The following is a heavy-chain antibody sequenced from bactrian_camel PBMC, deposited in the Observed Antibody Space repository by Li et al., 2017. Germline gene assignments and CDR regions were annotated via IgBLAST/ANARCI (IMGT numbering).Heavy chain of an antibody. CDR2: IYIDDTT. D-gene: IGHD7*01. CDR1: RAYAYETSC. J-gene: IGHJ6*01. V-gene: IGHV3S55*01. CDR3: AAMTPIRWTGVCEPQATFRFRS. Sequence: VQLVESGGGSVQAGGSLTLSCAASRAYAYETSCMGWFRQAPGKEREGVASIYIDDTTTYADSVKGRFTISKDNAKNTQYLEMDSLQPEDTAMYYCAAMTPIRWTGVCEPQATFRFRSWGQGTQVTVS.